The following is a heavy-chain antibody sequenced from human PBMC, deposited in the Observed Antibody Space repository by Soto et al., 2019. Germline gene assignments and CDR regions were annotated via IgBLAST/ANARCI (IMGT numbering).Heavy chain of an antibody. J-gene: IGHJ4*02. V-gene: IGHV4-61*01. CDR1: GGSVSSGHYY. CDR2: IYYSGST. CDR3: ARADYYDSGSLY. D-gene: IGHD3-10*01. Sequence: PSETLSLTCTVSGGSVSSGHYYWTWIRQPPGKGLEWIGYIYYSGSTNYNPSLKSRVTISVDTSKNQFSLKLSSVTAADTAVYYCARADYYDSGSLYWGQGTLVTVSS.